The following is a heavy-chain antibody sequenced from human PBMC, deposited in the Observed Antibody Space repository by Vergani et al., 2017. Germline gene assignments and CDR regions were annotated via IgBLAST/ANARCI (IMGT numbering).Heavy chain of an antibody. V-gene: IGHV4-61*02. CDR1: GVSMQSGSFY. J-gene: IGHJ5*02. CDR3: ARGETRTDWFDP. D-gene: IGHD3/OR15-3a*01. Sequence: QVQLHESGPGLVKPSETLSLICSVSGVSMQSGSFYWTWIRQTAERMLEWMGRVYPSGTNNYNPSLNGRVTICVDKSKNIVSLRLNSVTAADTAVYYCARGETRTDWFDPWGQGTLVTVSS. CDR2: VYPSGTN.